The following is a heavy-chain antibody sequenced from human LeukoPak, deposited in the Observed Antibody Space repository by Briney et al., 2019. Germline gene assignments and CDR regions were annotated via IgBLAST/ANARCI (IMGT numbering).Heavy chain of an antibody. CDR1: GYTFTSYA. CDR3: ARSVEVVAATGWGNCFDP. Sequence: ASVKVSCKASGYTFTSYAMHWVRQAPGQRLEWMGWINAGNGNTKYSQKFQGRVTITRDTSASTAYMELSSLRSEDTAVYYCARSVEVVAATGWGNCFDPWGQGTLVTVSS. D-gene: IGHD2-15*01. CDR2: INAGNGNT. J-gene: IGHJ5*02. V-gene: IGHV1-3*01.